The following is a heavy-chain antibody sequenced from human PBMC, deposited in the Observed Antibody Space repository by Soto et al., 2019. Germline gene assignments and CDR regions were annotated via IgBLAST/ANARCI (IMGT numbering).Heavy chain of an antibody. Sequence: SETLSLTCTVYGGSISSYYWSWIRQPPRKGLEWIGSMSNSGRTNHNPSLKSRVTISGDASMNQFSLKLSSVIAADTAVYYCARARCGDDCYQHDWWGQGALVTVSS. V-gene: IGHV4-59*13. CDR1: GGSISSYY. CDR3: ARARCGDDCYQHDW. D-gene: IGHD2-21*02. CDR2: MSNSGRT. J-gene: IGHJ4*02.